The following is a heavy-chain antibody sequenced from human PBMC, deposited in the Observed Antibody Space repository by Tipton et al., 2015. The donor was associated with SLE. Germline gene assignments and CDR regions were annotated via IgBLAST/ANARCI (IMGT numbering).Heavy chain of an antibody. CDR1: GDSIISSSYY. Sequence: TLSLTCTVSGDSIISSSYYWGWIRQPPGKGLEWIGSMYYSGSTYYNPSPKSRVTISVDTSKNQFSLMLRSVTAADTAVYYCARDGPYYDFWSGMGAFDIWGQGTMVTVSS. V-gene: IGHV4-39*07. CDR3: ARDGPYYDFWSGMGAFDI. CDR2: MYYSGST. D-gene: IGHD3-3*01. J-gene: IGHJ3*02.